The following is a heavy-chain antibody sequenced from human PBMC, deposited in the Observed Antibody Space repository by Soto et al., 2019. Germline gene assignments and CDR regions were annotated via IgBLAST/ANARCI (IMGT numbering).Heavy chain of an antibody. J-gene: IGHJ5*02. D-gene: IGHD3-10*01. Sequence: SETLSLTCPLSGDPITSGGFYWTWIRQHPAKGLEWIGYIYYTGVTYYNPSLKSRATISVDTSKNQFSLNLSSVTAADTAMYYCARDLRGRRSGRFDPWGQGTLVTVSS. CDR3: ARDLRGRRSGRFDP. CDR2: IYYTGVT. V-gene: IGHV4-31*03. CDR1: GDPITSGGFY.